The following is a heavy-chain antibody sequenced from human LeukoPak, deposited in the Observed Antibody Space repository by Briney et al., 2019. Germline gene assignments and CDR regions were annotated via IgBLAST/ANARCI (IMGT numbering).Heavy chain of an antibody. CDR1: GFTFSDYY. D-gene: IGHD3-22*01. Sequence: GGSLRLSCAASGFTFSDYYMSWIRQAPGKGLEWVSYISSSGSTIYYADSVKGRFTISRDNAKNSLYLQMNSLRAEDTAVYYCARRSDSSGYYYYFDHWGQGTLVTVSS. CDR3: ARRSDSSGYYYYFDH. J-gene: IGHJ4*02. CDR2: ISSSGSTI. V-gene: IGHV3-11*04.